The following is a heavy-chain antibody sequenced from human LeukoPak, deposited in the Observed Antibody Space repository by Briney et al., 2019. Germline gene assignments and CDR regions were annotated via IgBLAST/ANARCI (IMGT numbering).Heavy chain of an antibody. CDR1: GFTFSSYG. CDR2: IWYDGSNK. V-gene: IGHV3-33*01. J-gene: IGHJ6*03. CDR3: AREGLMVYAIYYYYYMDV. D-gene: IGHD2-8*01. Sequence: PGGSLRLSCAAPGFTFSSYGMHWVRQAPGKGLEWVAVIWYDGSNKYYADSVKGRFTISRDNSKNTLYLQMNSLRAEDTAVYYCAREGLMVYAIYYYYYMDVWGKGTTVTVSS.